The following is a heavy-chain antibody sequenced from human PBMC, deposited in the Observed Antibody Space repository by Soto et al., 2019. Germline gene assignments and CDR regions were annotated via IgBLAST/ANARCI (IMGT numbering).Heavy chain of an antibody. V-gene: IGHV3-23*01. D-gene: IGHD2-2*01. CDR3: ASCISTSCYLRWVSYGMDV. Sequence: GGSLRLSCAASGFTFSSYAMSWVRQAPGKGLEWVSAISGSGGSTYYADSVKGRFTISRDNSKNTLYLQMNSLRAEDTAVYYCASCISTSCYLRWVSYGMDVWGQGTTVTVSS. CDR1: GFTFSSYA. J-gene: IGHJ6*02. CDR2: ISGSGGST.